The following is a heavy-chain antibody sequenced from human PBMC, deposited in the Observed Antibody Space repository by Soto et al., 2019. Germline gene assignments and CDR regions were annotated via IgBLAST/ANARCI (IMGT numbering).Heavy chain of an antibody. CDR1: GFICSSYD. V-gene: IGHV3-23*01. J-gene: IGHJ3*02. Sequence: GGSLRLSCAASGFICSSYDMSWVRQAPGKGLEWVSTILVDGRTFYVDSVKGRFTISRDSSQNTVYLQMNSLTAGDTALYYCAKETATGGGAFDICGQGTMVTVSS. CDR3: AKETATGGGAFDI. D-gene: IGHD2-8*02. CDR2: ILVDGRT.